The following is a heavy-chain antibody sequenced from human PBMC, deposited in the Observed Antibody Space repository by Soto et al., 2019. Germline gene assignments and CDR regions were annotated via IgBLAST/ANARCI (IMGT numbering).Heavy chain of an antibody. CDR1: GFTFGDYA. D-gene: IGHD6-19*01. Sequence: PGGSLRLSCTASGFTFGDYAMSWVRQAPGKGLEWVGFIRSKAYGGTTEYAASVKGRFTISRDDSKSIAYLQMNSLKTEDTAVYYCTRLYSSGWYKDYYYYYGMDVWGQGTTVTVYS. CDR3: TRLYSSGWYKDYYYYYGMDV. V-gene: IGHV3-49*04. J-gene: IGHJ6*02. CDR2: IRSKAYGGTT.